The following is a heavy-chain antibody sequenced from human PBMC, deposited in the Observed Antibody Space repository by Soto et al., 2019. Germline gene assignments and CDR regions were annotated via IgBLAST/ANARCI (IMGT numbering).Heavy chain of an antibody. Sequence: GGSLRLSGAASGFTFSSYAMNWVRQAPGKGLEWVSTVSCSGSRTYYADSVKGRFTISRDNSRNTLYLQMNSLRAEDTALYYCAKGGRYCSSPSCYMSTWGQGT. CDR2: VSCSGSRT. D-gene: IGHD2-2*02. V-gene: IGHV3-23*01. CDR3: AKGGRYCSSPSCYMST. CDR1: GFTFSSYA. J-gene: IGHJ5*02.